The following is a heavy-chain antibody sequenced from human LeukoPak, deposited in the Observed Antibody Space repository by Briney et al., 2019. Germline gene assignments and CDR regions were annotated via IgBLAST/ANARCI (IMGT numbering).Heavy chain of an antibody. CDR1: GFTFSSYA. CDR2: ISGSGGST. J-gene: IGHJ5*02. Sequence: GGSLRLSCAASGFTFSSYAMSWVRQAPGKGLEWVSAISGSGGSTYYADSVKGWFTISRDNSKNTLYLQMNSLRAEDTAVYYCAKGRYCSGGSCYSIGNWFDPWGQGTLVTVSS. D-gene: IGHD2-15*01. CDR3: AKGRYCSGGSCYSIGNWFDP. V-gene: IGHV3-23*01.